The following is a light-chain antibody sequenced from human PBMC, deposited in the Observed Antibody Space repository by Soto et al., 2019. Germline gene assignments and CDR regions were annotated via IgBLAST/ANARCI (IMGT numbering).Light chain of an antibody. V-gene: IGLV2-14*01. CDR3: SSYTGSSTLV. CDR2: EVS. J-gene: IGLJ3*02. Sequence: QSALTQPASVSGSPGQSITISCTGTSSDVGSYNYVSWYQQHPGKVPKLMIYEVSNRPSGVSDRFSGSKSGNTASLTISGIQAEYEADYYCSSYTGSSTLVFGGGTKLTVL. CDR1: SSDVGSYNY.